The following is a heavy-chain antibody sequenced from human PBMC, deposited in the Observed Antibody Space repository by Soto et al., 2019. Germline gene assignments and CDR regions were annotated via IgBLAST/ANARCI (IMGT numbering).Heavy chain of an antibody. J-gene: IGHJ4*02. CDR2: IKSNVDGGTT. V-gene: IGHV3-15*07. D-gene: IGHD2-21*02. CDR1: GFTFENAW. Sequence: GGSLRLSCAASGFTFENAWMNWVRQAPGKGLEWVGRIKSNVDGGTTDYAAPVKGRFTISRDDSKNTLYLQMDSLKTEDTAVYYCSSRVAVTASALFDYWGQGTLVTVSS. CDR3: SSRVAVTASALFDY.